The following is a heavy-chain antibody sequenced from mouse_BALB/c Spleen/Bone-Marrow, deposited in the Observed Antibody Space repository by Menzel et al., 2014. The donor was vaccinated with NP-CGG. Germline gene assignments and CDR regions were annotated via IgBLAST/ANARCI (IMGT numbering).Heavy chain of an antibody. Sequence: EVKLVESGGGLVQPGGSRRLSCAASGFTFSSFGMHWVRQAPEKGPEWVAYISSGSSTIFYVDTVKGRFTISRDNPKNTLFLQMTSLRSEDTAMYYCTRGGNWDDFDVWGAGTTVTVSS. CDR3: TRGGNWDDFDV. CDR2: ISSGSSTI. V-gene: IGHV5-17*02. CDR1: GFTFSSFG. J-gene: IGHJ1*01. D-gene: IGHD4-1*01.